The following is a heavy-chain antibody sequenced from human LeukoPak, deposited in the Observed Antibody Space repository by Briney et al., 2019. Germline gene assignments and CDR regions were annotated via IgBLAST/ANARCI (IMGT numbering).Heavy chain of an antibody. J-gene: IGHJ5*02. Sequence: GGSLRLSCSASGFTFTTYGMNWVRQAPGKGLEWVSYISSSSTTIYYPGSVKGRFTISRDNAKNSLYLQMNSLRAEDTAVYYCARGPPLTWGQGTLVTVSS. V-gene: IGHV3-48*01. CDR1: GFTFTTYG. CDR3: ARGPPLT. CDR2: ISSSSTTI.